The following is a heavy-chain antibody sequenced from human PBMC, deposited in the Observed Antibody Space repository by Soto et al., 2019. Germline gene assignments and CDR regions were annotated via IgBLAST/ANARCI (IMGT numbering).Heavy chain of an antibody. J-gene: IGHJ3*02. D-gene: IGHD3-9*01. CDR2: IYWDDDK. CDR3: AHSWISGPYDILTGYYTNDAFDI. Sequence: QITLKESGPTLVKPTQTLTLTCTFSGFSLSTSGVGVGWIRQPPGKALEWLALIYWDDDKRYSPSLKSRLTITKDTSKNQVVLTMTNMDPVDTATYYCAHSWISGPYDILTGYYTNDAFDIWAKGQWSPSLQ. V-gene: IGHV2-5*02. CDR1: GFSLSTSGVG.